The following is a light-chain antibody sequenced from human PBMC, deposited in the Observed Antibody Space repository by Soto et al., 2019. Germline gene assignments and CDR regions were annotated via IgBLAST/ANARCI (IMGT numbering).Light chain of an antibody. CDR3: QPSYRNPPT. V-gene: IGKV1-39*01. CDR2: GAS. CDR1: QRISTY. Sequence: DIQMTQSPSSLSASVGDRVTITSRASQRISTYLNWYQQKVGKAPKLLINGASSLQSGVTSRFSGGGSGTDFTLTITSPQPEDFATYYCQPSYRNPPTFRPGTKWHIK. J-gene: IGKJ3*01.